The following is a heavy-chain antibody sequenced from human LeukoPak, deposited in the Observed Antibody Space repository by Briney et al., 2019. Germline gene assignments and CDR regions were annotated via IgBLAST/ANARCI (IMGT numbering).Heavy chain of an antibody. CDR1: GYNFITIA. CDR3: ARGRPWVVATINDYYLDV. V-gene: IGHV1-18*01. CDR2: SSAYNGDG. D-gene: IGHD5-24*01. J-gene: IGHJ6*03. Sequence: ASVKVSCKASGYNFITIATSWVRQAPGQGLEWMGWSSAYNGDGNFVQKFQGRVTMTTDTSTNTAYMELRSLRYDDTVVYYCARGRPWVVATINDYYLDVWGKGTTVTVSS.